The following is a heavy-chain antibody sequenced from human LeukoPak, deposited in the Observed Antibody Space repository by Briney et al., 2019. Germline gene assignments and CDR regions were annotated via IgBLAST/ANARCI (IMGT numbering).Heavy chain of an antibody. D-gene: IGHD2-15*01. CDR2: ISSSSSYI. Sequence: GGSLRLSCAASRFTFSSYSMNWVRQAPGKGLEWVSSISSSSSYIYYADSVKGRFTISRDNAKNSLYLQMNSLRAEDTAVYYCARDPPRCSGGSCYLDYWGQGTLVTVSS. V-gene: IGHV3-21*01. CDR1: RFTFSSYS. CDR3: ARDPPRCSGGSCYLDY. J-gene: IGHJ4*02.